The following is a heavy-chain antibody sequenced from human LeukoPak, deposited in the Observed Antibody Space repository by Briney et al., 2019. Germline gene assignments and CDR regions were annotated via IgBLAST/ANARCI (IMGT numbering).Heavy chain of an antibody. CDR1: GGSFSGYY. CDR2: INHSGST. CDR3: ASSSWKKTFDY. Sequence: KPSETLSLTCAVYGGSFSGYYWSWIRQPPRKGLEWIGEINHSGSTNYNPSLKSRVTISVDTSKNQFSLKLSSATAADTAVYYCASSSWKKTFDYWGPGDLVTVSS. V-gene: IGHV4-34*01. J-gene: IGHJ4*02. D-gene: IGHD1-1*01.